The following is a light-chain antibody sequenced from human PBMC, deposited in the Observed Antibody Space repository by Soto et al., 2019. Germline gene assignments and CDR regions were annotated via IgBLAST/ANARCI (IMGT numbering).Light chain of an antibody. J-gene: IGKJ5*01. CDR3: QQYDNLPT. V-gene: IGKV1-33*01. CDR1: QDISNY. Sequence: DLQMTQSPSSLSASVGDRVTISCQASQDISNYLNWYQQKPGKAPKLLIYGASNLETGVPSRFSGSGSGTDFTFTISSLQPEDIATYYCQQYDNLPTFGQGTRLEIK. CDR2: GAS.